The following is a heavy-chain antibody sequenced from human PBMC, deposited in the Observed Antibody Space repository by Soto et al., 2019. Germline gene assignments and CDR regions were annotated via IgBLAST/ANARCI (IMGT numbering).Heavy chain of an antibody. V-gene: IGHV4-39*01. J-gene: IGHJ3*02. CDR3: AKQYSGYVRGAFDI. CDR2: IYYSGST. Sequence: QLQLQESGPGLVKPSETLSLTCTVYGGSISSSSYYWGWIRQPPGKGLEWIGSIYYSGSTYYNPSLKSRVTISVDTSKNQFSLKLSSVTAADTAVYYCAKQYSGYVRGAFDIWGQGTMVTVSS. D-gene: IGHD5-12*01. CDR1: GGSISSSSYY.